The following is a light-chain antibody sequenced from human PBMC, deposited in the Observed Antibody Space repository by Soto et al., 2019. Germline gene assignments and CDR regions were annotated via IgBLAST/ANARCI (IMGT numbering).Light chain of an antibody. J-gene: IGKJ4*01. V-gene: IGKV3-11*01. CDR2: DAS. CDR3: QQRSTWPRLT. CDR1: QSVSSF. Sequence: EIVLTQSPATLSLSPGERATLSCRASQSVSSFLAWYQQKPGQAPRLLIYDASNRATGIPARFSGSGSGTDFTLTISNLEAEDLAVHYCQQRSTWPRLTFGGGTKVEIK.